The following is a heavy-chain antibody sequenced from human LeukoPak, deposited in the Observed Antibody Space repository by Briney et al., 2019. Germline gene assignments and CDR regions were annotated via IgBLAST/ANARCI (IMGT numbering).Heavy chain of an antibody. Sequence: PGGSLRLSCAASGFTFSNYWMNWVRQAPGKGLEWVANIKYDETEKYYVDSVKGRFTISRDNSKNTLYLQMNSLRAEDTAVYYCAKRSAESSGYFDYWGQGTLVTVSS. CDR1: GFTFSNYW. J-gene: IGHJ4*02. CDR3: AKRSAESSGYFDY. D-gene: IGHD6-19*01. CDR2: IKYDETEK. V-gene: IGHV3-7*03.